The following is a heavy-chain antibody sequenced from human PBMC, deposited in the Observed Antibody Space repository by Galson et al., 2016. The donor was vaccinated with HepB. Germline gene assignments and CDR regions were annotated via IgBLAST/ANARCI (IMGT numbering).Heavy chain of an antibody. CDR1: GASISSSYYY. CDR2: IYNSGST. CDR3: AKLDDTGSFF. V-gene: IGHV4-30-4*01. Sequence: TLSLTCTVSGASISSSYYYWSWIRQPPGKGLEWIGYIYNSGSTYYNPSLKSRVTISLDMSKNQFSLTVRPVTAADTAVYYCAKLDDTGSFFWGQGMLATVSS. D-gene: IGHD3-10*01. J-gene: IGHJ4*02.